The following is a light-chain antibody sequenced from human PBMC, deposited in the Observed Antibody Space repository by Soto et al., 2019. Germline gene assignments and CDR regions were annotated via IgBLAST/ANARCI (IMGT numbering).Light chain of an antibody. CDR2: GAS. CDR3: QQYATSPHT. CDR1: QSVSSSQ. V-gene: IGKV3-20*01. Sequence: EIVLTQSPGTLSLSPGESATLSCRASQSVSSSQVAWYQQKPGQAPRLLIYGASSMATGIPDRFSGVGSETDFTLTISRLEPEDFAVYYCQQYATSPHTFGQGTKLEIK. J-gene: IGKJ2*01.